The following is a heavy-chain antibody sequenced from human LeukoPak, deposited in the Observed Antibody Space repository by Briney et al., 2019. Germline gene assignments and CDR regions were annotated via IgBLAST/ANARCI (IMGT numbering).Heavy chain of an antibody. CDR3: ARVKVPAAPNDAFDI. CDR1: GYSISSGYY. V-gene: IGHV4-38-2*01. J-gene: IGHJ3*02. D-gene: IGHD2-2*01. CDR2: IYHSGST. Sequence: SETLSLTCAVSGYSISSGYYWGWIRQPPGKGLEWIESIYHSGSTYYNPSLKSRVTISVDTSKNQFSLKLSSVTAADTAVYYCARVKVPAAPNDAFDIWGQGTMVTVSS.